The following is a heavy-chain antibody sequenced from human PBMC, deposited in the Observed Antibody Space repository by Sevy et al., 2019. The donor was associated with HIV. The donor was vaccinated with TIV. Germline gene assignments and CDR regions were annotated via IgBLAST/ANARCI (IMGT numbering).Heavy chain of an antibody. J-gene: IGHJ4*02. CDR2: ISSSGAGT. CDR1: GFTFSSYA. CDR3: ANNNSGYYYDY. Sequence: GGSLRLSCAASGFTFSSYAMSWVRQAPGKGLEWVSGISSSGAGTYYAASVKGRFTISRDNSKNTLYLQMNSLRAEDTAVYYCANNNSGYYYDYWGQRTLVTVSS. D-gene: IGHD3-22*01. V-gene: IGHV3-23*01.